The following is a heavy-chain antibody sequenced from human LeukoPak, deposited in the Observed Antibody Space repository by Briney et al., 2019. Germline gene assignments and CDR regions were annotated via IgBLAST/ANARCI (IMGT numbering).Heavy chain of an antibody. D-gene: IGHD2-21*01. Sequence: ASVKVSCKASGYTFSDYYIHWVRQAPGQGLEWMGRINPNSGGTNYAQKFQGRVTLTRDTSISTAYVELSRLTSDDTALYYCARDYYGGAFDYWGQRTLVTVSS. J-gene: IGHJ4*02. CDR2: INPNSGGT. CDR1: GYTFSDYY. CDR3: ARDYYGGAFDY. V-gene: IGHV1-2*06.